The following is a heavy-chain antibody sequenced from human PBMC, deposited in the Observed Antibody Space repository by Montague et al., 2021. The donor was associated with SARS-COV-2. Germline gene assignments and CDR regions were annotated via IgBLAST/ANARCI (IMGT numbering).Heavy chain of an antibody. J-gene: IGHJ4*02. CDR3: AKCTPEAAPEN. CDR1: GFTVRSYA. V-gene: IGHV3-23*03. D-gene: IGHD2-15*01. CDR2: IYSGGITT. Sequence: SLRLSCSASGFTVRSYAMSWVRQAPGKGLEWVSLIYSGGITTYHADSVKGRFTISGDNSKNTLYLQMDSLRVEDTAVYYCAKCTPEAAPENWGQGTLDTVSS.